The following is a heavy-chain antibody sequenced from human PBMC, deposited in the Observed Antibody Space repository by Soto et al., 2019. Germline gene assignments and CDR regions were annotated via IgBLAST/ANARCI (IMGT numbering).Heavy chain of an antibody. V-gene: IGHV3-23*01. D-gene: IGHD4-17*01. CDR1: GFTFSSYA. CDR2: ISGSGGST. J-gene: IGHJ4*02. CDR3: AKVDYGDYLGYFDY. Sequence: GGSLRLSCAASGFTFSSYAMSWVRQAPGKGLEWVSAISGSGGSTYYADSVKGRFTISRDNSKNTLYLQMNSLRAEDTAVYYCAKVDYGDYLGYFDYWGQGTLVTAPQ.